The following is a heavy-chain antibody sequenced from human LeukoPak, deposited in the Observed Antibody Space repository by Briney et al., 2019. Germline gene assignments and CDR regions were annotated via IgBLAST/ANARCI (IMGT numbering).Heavy chain of an antibody. J-gene: IGHJ4*02. CDR1: GYTFTGYY. Sequence: ASVKISCKASGYTFTGYYMHWVRQAPGQGLEWMGCINPNSGGTNYAQRFQGRVTMTRDTSISTAYMEPSRLRSDDTAVYYCAREHCSSTSCYTVNDYWGQGTLVTVSS. CDR3: AREHCSSTSCYTVNDY. V-gene: IGHV1-2*02. D-gene: IGHD2-2*02. CDR2: INPNSGGT.